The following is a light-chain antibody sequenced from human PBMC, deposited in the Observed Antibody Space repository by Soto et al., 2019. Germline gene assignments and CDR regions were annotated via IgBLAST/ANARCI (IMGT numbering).Light chain of an antibody. CDR3: AAWGDRLNTWV. CDR1: SSNIGSNA. J-gene: IGLJ3*02. V-gene: IGLV1-44*01. Sequence: ELTQPPSASGTPGQSVTISCSGSSSNIGSNAVTLYQHFPGTAPKVLIYSDHQRPSGVPDRFSGSKSGTSASLAISGLRAEDEADYFCAAWGDRLNTWVFGGGSKVTVL. CDR2: SDH.